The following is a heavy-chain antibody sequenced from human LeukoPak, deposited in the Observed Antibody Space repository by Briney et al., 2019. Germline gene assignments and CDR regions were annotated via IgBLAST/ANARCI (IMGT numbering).Heavy chain of an antibody. D-gene: IGHD3-16*01. J-gene: IGHJ3*02. CDR1: GGSFTAYY. V-gene: IGHV4-34*01. Sequence: PSETLSLTCDVSGGSFTAYYWSWIRQSPEKGLEWIGEINHSGTTNYNPSFKSRVTISVHASKREFSLKVTPVTAADTAVSYCARGRFWGFDIWGQGTTVSVSS. CDR3: ARGRFWGFDI. CDR2: INHSGTT.